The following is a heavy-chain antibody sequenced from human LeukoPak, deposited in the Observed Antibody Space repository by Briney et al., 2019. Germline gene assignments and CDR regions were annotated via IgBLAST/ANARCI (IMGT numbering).Heavy chain of an antibody. D-gene: IGHD5-24*01. Sequence: SETLSLTCTVSGGSISSSSYYWGWIRQPPGKGLEWIGSIYYSGSTYCNPSLKSRVTISVDTSKNQFSLKLSSVTAADTAVYYCARHPHYNSLPLYWFDPWGQGTLVTVSS. CDR2: IYYSGST. V-gene: IGHV4-39*01. CDR1: GGSISSSSYY. CDR3: ARHPHYNSLPLYWFDP. J-gene: IGHJ5*02.